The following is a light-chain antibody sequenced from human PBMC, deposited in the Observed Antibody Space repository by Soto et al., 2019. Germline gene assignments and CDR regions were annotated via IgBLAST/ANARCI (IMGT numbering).Light chain of an antibody. Sequence: EIVLTQSPGTLSLSPGERVTLSCRASQMVAASYLAWYQQKPGQAPRLLIYGATNMATGVPDRFSGRGTGTEFPLTISRLETEDFAVYYCQKYALSPQTFGGGAKVEI. V-gene: IGKV3-20*01. CDR3: QKYALSPQT. CDR2: GAT. CDR1: QMVAASY. J-gene: IGKJ4*01.